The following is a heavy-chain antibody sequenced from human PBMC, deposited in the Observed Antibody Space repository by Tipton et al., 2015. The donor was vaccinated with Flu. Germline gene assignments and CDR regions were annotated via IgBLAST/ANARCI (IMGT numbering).Heavy chain of an antibody. Sequence: SLRLSCAASGFMFSNYAMSWVRQAPGKGLEWVSTISISGTTTHYADSVKGRFTISRDNSKNSLYLQMNGLRAEDTAIYYCAKTGQFDNWGQGALVTVSS. CDR2: ISISGTTT. CDR1: GFMFSNYA. CDR3: AKTGQFDN. J-gene: IGHJ4*02. V-gene: IGHV3-23*01. D-gene: IGHD1-14*01.